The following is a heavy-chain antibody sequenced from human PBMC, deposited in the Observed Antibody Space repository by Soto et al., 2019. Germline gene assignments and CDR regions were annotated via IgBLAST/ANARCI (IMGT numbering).Heavy chain of an antibody. J-gene: IGHJ4*02. CDR1: GGTFSSYA. D-gene: IGHD2-15*01. Sequence: QVQVVQSGAVVKKPGSSVKVSCKASGGTFSSYAVNWVRQAPGQGREWMGVIIPVFATTHYAQNSHGSVTITADESTGTAYLELRSLRSADTAVYYCAISCRRSCSGAPCYPSLDYWGQGTMVTFSS. V-gene: IGHV1-69*01. CDR3: AISCRRSCSGAPCYPSLDY. CDR2: IIPVFATT.